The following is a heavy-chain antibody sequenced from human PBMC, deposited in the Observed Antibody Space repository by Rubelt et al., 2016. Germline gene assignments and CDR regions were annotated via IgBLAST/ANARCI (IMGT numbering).Heavy chain of an antibody. CDR1: GFTFTSSA. CDR2: IVVGSGDT. CDR3: AADVWGFNDY. V-gene: IGHV1-58*01. Sequence: QMQLVQSGPEVKKPGTSVKVSCKASGFTFTSSAVQWVRQARGQRLEWIGWIVVGSGDTNYAQKFQERVTITRDMSTSTAHMELISRRSEDTAVYYCAADVWGFNDYWGQGTLVTVSS. D-gene: IGHD3-16*01. J-gene: IGHJ4*02.